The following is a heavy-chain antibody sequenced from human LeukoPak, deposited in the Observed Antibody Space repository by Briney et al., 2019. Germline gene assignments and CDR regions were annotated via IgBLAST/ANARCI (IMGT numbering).Heavy chain of an antibody. CDR1: GYTFTSYG. Sequence: GASVKVSCKASGYTFTSYGISWVRQAPGQGLEWMGWISAYNGNTNYAQKLQGRVTMTTDTSTSTAYMELRSLRSDDTAVYYCARGLPAAILGPFGAFDIWGQGTMVTVSS. CDR3: ARGLPAAILGPFGAFDI. V-gene: IGHV1-18*01. CDR2: ISAYNGNT. D-gene: IGHD2-2*01. J-gene: IGHJ3*02.